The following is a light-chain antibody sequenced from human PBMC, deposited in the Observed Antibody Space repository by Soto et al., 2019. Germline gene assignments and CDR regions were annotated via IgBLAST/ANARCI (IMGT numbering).Light chain of an antibody. CDR1: QSISSY. CDR2: AAS. CDR3: QQSYSTPGT. Sequence: DIQMTQSPSSLSASVGDRVTITCRASQSISSYLNWYQQKPGKAPKLLIYAASSLQSGVPSRFSGSGSGTDFTLTISSLHPEDFATYYCQQSYSTPGTFGQGTKLEIK. J-gene: IGKJ2*02. V-gene: IGKV1-39*01.